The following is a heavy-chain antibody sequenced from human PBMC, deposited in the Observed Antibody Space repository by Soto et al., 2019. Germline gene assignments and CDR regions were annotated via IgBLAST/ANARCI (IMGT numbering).Heavy chain of an antibody. CDR3: ARAGSILGYCSGGSCRPFDY. Sequence: ASVKVSCKASGYTFTGYYMHWVRQAPGQGLEWMGWINPNSGGTNYAQKFQGWVTMTRDTSISTAYMELSRLRSDDTAVYYCARAGSILGYCSGGSCRPFDYWGQGTLVTVS. CDR1: GYTFTGYY. D-gene: IGHD2-15*01. CDR2: INPNSGGT. V-gene: IGHV1-2*04. J-gene: IGHJ4*02.